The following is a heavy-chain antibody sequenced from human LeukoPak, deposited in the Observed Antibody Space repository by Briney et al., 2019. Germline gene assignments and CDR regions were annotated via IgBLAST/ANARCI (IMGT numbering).Heavy chain of an antibody. D-gene: IGHD4-17*01. Sequence: SETLSLTCTVSGGSISSYYWSWIRQPPGKGLEWIGYIYYSGSTNYNPSLKSRVTISVDTSKNQFSLKLSSVTAADTAVYYCARLSGDYETFDYWGQGTLVTVSS. CDR1: GGSISSYY. J-gene: IGHJ4*02. CDR2: IYYSGST. CDR3: ARLSGDYETFDY. V-gene: IGHV4-59*08.